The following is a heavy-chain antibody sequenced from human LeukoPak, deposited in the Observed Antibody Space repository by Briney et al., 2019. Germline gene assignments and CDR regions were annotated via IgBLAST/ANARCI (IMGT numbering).Heavy chain of an antibody. V-gene: IGHV4-59*01. Sequence: SETLSLTCTVSGGSISSYYWSWIRQPPGKGLEWIGYIYYSGSTNYNPSLKSRVTISVDTSKNQFSLKLSSVTAADTAVYYCARDGTMYSSGWDGGFDYWGQGTLVTVSS. CDR1: GGSISSYY. CDR2: IYYSGST. D-gene: IGHD6-19*01. J-gene: IGHJ4*02. CDR3: ARDGTMYSSGWDGGFDY.